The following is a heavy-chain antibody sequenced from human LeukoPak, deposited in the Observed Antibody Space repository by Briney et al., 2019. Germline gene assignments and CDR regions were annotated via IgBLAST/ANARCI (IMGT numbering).Heavy chain of an antibody. D-gene: IGHD1-14*01. CDR1: GFTFSSYA. V-gene: IGHV3-30*18. J-gene: IGHJ6*02. CDR3: AKVRLTGYYYYYGMDV. Sequence: GGSLRLSCAASGFTFSSYAMSWVRQAPGKGLEWVAVISYDGSNKYYADSVKGRFTISRDNSKNTLYLQMNSLRAEDTAVYYCAKVRLTGYYYYYGMDVWGQGTTVTVSS. CDR2: ISYDGSNK.